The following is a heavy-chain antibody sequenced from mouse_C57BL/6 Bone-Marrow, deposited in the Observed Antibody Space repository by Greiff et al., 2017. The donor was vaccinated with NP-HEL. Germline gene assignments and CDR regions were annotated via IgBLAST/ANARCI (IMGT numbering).Heavy chain of an antibody. J-gene: IGHJ3*01. V-gene: IGHV14-4*01. CDR1: GFNIKDDY. CDR2: IDPENGDT. D-gene: IGHD3-3*01. Sequence: EVQRVESGAELVRPGASVKLSCTASGFNIKDDYMHWVKQRPEQGLEWIGWIDPENGDTEYASKFQGKATITADTSSNTAYLQLSSLTSEDTAVYYCTGRGTGFAYWGQGTLVTVSA. CDR3: TGRGTGFAY.